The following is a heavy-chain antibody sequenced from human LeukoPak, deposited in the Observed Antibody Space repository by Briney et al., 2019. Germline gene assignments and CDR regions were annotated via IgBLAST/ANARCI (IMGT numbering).Heavy chain of an antibody. D-gene: IGHD6-13*01. CDR3: AREGDSNSVGWFDP. V-gene: IGHV4-38-2*02. J-gene: IGHJ5*02. CDR1: AYSSSSGYH. CDR2: IYHSGST. Sequence: PSETLSLTCTVSAYSSSSGYHWGWIRQPPGKGPEWIGGIYHSGSTYYNPSLKSRVTISVDTSKNQFSLKLSSVTAADTAVYYCAREGDSNSVGWFDPWGQGTLVTVSS.